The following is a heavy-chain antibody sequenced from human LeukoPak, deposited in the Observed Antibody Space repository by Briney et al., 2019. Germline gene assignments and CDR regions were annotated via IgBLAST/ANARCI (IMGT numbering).Heavy chain of an antibody. D-gene: IGHD3-10*01. CDR2: IIPIFGTA. V-gene: IGHV1-69*06. J-gene: IGHJ3*02. Sequence: APVKVSCKAPGGTFSSYAISWVRQAPGQGLEWMGGIIPIFGTANYAQKLQGRVTITADKSTSTAYMELSSLRSEDTAVYYCARDRDGESDIWGQGTMVTVSS. CDR1: GGTFSSYA. CDR3: ARDRDGESDI.